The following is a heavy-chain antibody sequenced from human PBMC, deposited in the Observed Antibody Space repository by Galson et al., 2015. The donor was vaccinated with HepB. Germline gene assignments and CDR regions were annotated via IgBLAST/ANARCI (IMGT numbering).Heavy chain of an antibody. CDR2: IDWDDDK. J-gene: IGHJ3*02. Sequence: PALVKPTQTLTLTCTFSGFSLSTSGMCMSWIRQPPGKALEWLALIDWDDDKYYSTSLKTRLTISKDTSKNQAVLTMTNMDPVDTATYYCARIRDGYNRGGAFGIWGQGTMVTVPS. CDR3: ARIRDGYNRGGAFGI. CDR1: GFSLSTSGMC. V-gene: IGHV2-70*01. D-gene: IGHD5-24*01.